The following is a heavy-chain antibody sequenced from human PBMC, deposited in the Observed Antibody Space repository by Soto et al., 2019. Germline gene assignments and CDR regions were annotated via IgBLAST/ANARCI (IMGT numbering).Heavy chain of an antibody. J-gene: IGHJ4*02. Sequence: QVQLVQSGAEVKKPGSSVKVSCKASGGTFSSYAISWVRQAPGQGLEWMGGIIPIFGTANYAQKFQGRVTITADESTSTAYMELSSLRSEDTAVYYCEGARVHTIRSSWYRGDYWGKGTLVTVSS. V-gene: IGHV1-69*01. D-gene: IGHD6-13*01. CDR1: GGTFSSYA. CDR2: IIPIFGTA. CDR3: EGARVHTIRSSWYRGDY.